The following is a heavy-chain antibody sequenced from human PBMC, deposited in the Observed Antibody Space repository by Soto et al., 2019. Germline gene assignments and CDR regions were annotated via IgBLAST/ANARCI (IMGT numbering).Heavy chain of an antibody. CDR2: IYYRGST. Sequence: QVQLQESGPGLVKPSETLSLTCTVSGGSISSYYWSWIRQPPGKGLEWIGYIYYRGSTNYNPSLKGRVTISVDTSKNQCSLKLSSVTAADTALYYCARFNWYFDLWGRGTLVTVSS. V-gene: IGHV4-59*01. CDR1: GGSISSYY. J-gene: IGHJ2*01. CDR3: ARFNWYFDL.